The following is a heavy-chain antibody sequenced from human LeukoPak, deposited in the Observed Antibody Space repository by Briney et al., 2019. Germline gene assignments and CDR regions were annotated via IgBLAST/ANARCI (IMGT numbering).Heavy chain of an antibody. Sequence: SDTVSLTCTVSGGSMTSYFWSWIRQPPGKGLEWIGYVYYTARTNYFTSLKSRATILLDTSKSQFCLKLSSVTAADTAVYYCARCHWSGFGIDVWGQGTTVTASS. CDR2: VYYTART. D-gene: IGHD3-3*01. CDR1: GGSMTSYF. CDR3: ARCHWSGFGIDV. V-gene: IGHV4-59*07. J-gene: IGHJ6*02.